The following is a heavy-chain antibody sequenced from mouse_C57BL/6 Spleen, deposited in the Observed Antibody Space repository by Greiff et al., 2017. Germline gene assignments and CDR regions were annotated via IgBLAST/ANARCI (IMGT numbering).Heavy chain of an antibody. V-gene: IGHV3-6*01. CDR2: ISYDGSN. D-gene: IGHD1-1*01. CDR3: ASLLGFAY. Sequence: EVKLMESGPGLVKPSQSLSLTCSVTGYSITSGYYWNWIRQFPGNKLEWMGYISYDGSNNYNPSLKNRISITRYTSKNQFFLKLNSVTTEDTATYYCASLLGFAYWGQGTLVTVSA. CDR1: GYSITSGYY. J-gene: IGHJ3*01.